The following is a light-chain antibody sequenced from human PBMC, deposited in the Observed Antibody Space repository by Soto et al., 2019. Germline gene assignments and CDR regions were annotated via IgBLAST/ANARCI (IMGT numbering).Light chain of an antibody. Sequence: QSALTQPVSVSGSPGQAITISGTGTSSDVGLYNLVSWYQQLPGKAPKLIIYEVNERPSGISDRFSGSKSGNTASLTISGLQDEHEADYYCCSYVGSSILMFGGGTKLTVL. CDR3: CSYVGSSILM. J-gene: IGLJ3*02. CDR2: EVN. V-gene: IGLV2-23*02. CDR1: SSDVGLYNL.